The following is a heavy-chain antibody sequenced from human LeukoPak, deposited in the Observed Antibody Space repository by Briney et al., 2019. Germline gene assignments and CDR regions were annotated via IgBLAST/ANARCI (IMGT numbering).Heavy chain of an antibody. J-gene: IGHJ6*03. CDR2: ISSSSSYI. Sequence: GGSLRLSCAASGFTFISYSMNWVRQAPGKGLEWVSSISSSSSYIYYADSVKGRFTISRDNAKNSLYLQMNSLRAEDTALYYCASFYGAYYYYMDVWGKGTTVTVSS. V-gene: IGHV3-21*04. D-gene: IGHD4/OR15-4a*01. CDR3: ASFYGAYYYYMDV. CDR1: GFTFISYS.